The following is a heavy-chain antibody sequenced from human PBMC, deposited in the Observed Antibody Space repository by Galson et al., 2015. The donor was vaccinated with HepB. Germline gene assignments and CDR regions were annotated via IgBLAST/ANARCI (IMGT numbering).Heavy chain of an antibody. D-gene: IGHD6-13*01. CDR3: AKESIPAAGFRTYFDY. V-gene: IGHV3-23*01. CDR1: GFTFSSYA. CDR2: ISGSGGST. J-gene: IGHJ4*02. Sequence: SLRLSCAASGFTFSSYAMSWVRQAPGKGLEWVSAISGSGGSTYYADSVKGRFTISRDNSKNTLYLQMNSLRAEDTAVYYCAKESIPAAGFRTYFDYWGQGTLVTVSS.